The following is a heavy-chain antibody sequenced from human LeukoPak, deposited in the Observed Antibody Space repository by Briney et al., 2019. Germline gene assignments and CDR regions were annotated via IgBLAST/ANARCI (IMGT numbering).Heavy chain of an antibody. D-gene: IGHD3-22*01. CDR1: GGSFSAYYY. CDR2: IHYSGST. Sequence: SETLSLTCAVSGGSFSAYYYYSWIRQHPGKGLEWIGYIHYSGSTYYNPSLKSRVTLSVDTSKNQLSLKLSSVTAAETAVYYCARDLGGYYYDSSGYGAFDIWGQGTMVTVSS. V-gene: IGHV4-31*11. J-gene: IGHJ3*02. CDR3: ARDLGGYYYDSSGYGAFDI.